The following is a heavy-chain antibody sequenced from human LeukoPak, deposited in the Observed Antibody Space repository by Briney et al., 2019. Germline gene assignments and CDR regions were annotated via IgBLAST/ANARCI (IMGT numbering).Heavy chain of an antibody. D-gene: IGHD3-10*01. CDR3: AKPPFGSGSDYNILSFVY. CDR2: ISGSGCSI. J-gene: IGHJ4*02. Sequence: GGSLRLSCAASGFTFSSYAMTWVRQAPGKGLEWVSAISGSGCSIDYADSVKGRFFISRDNLKNTLYLQMNNLRAEDTAVYYCAKPPFGSGSDYNILSFVYWGQGTLVTVSS. V-gene: IGHV3-23*01. CDR1: GFTFSSYA.